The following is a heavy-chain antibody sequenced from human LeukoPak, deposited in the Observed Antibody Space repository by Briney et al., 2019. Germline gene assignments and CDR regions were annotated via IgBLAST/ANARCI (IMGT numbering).Heavy chain of an antibody. CDR1: GGFLNKSSYY. CDR2: VLHTGST. V-gene: IGHV4-39*07. Sequence: PSETLSLTCTMPGGFLNKSSYYWAWIRQPPGKGLECIGSVLHTGSTYYNPPLKSQVTMSVDTPRSQSSLKVSSVTAADTAVYYCALDRYLVGTTKWYFDLWGRGTLVTVSS. J-gene: IGHJ2*01. CDR3: ALDRYLVGTTKWYFDL. D-gene: IGHD1-26*01.